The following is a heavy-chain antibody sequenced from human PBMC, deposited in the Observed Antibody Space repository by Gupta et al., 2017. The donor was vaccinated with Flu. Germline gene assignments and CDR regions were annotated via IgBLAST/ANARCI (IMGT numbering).Heavy chain of an antibody. Sequence: EMQLVESGGDLVHSGGSLRLSSTASVFTFSNFATTWVRPAPGKGLEWVKAIRYAGDYTCYGDSVRGRFTISRDNSKTTLYVQMKSLRPEDTAIYFCAIVPGGDAGRDPPFDYYNFDVWGQGTTVTVSS. D-gene: IGHD3-10*01. J-gene: IGHJ6*02. CDR1: VFTFSNFA. CDR2: IRYAGDYT. V-gene: IGHV3-23*04. CDR3: AIVPGGDAGRDPPFDYYNFDV.